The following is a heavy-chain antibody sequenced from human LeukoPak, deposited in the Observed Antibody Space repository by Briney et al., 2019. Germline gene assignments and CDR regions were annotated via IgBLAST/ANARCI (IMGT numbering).Heavy chain of an antibody. J-gene: IGHJ4*02. CDR3: AREFAYYYDRSGYYRGNFDY. Sequence: ASVKVSCKAPGYTFTSYYIHWVRQAPGQGLEWMGIINPSGDSTTYAQKFQGRVTMTRDTSTSTVYMELSSLRSEDTAMYYCAREFAYYYDRSGYYRGNFDYWGQGTLVTVSS. V-gene: IGHV1-46*01. CDR2: INPSGDST. CDR1: GYTFTSYY. D-gene: IGHD3-22*01.